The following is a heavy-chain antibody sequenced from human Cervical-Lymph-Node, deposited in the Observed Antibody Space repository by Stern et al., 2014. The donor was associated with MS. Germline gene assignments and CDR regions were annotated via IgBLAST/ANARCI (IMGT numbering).Heavy chain of an antibody. CDR1: GDTSNTDA. J-gene: IGHJ6*02. CDR3: ARGASSAAWYKHAVDV. D-gene: IGHD1-14*01. CDR2: IISVLGTP. Sequence: DQLVESGAEVQKPGSSVKVSCKASGDTSNTDAIHWGRQAPGQGLERMGGIISVLGTPVYAQRCMGVVSLAADDSKATDYMELSSLRSDDTAVYYCARGASSAAWYKHAVDVWGQGTTVTVSS. V-gene: IGHV1-69*19.